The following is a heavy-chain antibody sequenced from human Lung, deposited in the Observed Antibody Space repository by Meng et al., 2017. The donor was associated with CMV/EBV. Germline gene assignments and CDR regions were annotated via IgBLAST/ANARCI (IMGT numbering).Heavy chain of an antibody. CDR3: AKYSAVGERLYYFDY. D-gene: IGHD2-21*01. Sequence: ETXSLXCAASGLTFSSYGMSWVRQAPGKGLEWVSSIGATAGGTYYADSVKGRFTISRDNAKNTLYLQMNSLRAEDTAVYYCAKYSAVGERLYYFDYWGQGXLVTFSS. CDR1: GLTFSSYG. J-gene: IGHJ4*02. CDR2: IGATAGGT. V-gene: IGHV3-23*01.